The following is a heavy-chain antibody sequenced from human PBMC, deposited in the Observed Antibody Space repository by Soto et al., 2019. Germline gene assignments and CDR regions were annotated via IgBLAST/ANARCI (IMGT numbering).Heavy chain of an antibody. CDR2: IGPESGAT. CDR1: GYTFTGHY. Sequence: ASVKVSCEASGYTFTGHYIHWVRQAPEQGPEWMGEIGPESGATRYAQKFQGRVTMTRDTSITTVYMELKNLSPDDTAVYYCGRGRSGQIVVFYWGQGTPVTVS. V-gene: IGHV1-2*02. CDR3: GRGRSGQIVVFY. D-gene: IGHD1-26*01. J-gene: IGHJ4*02.